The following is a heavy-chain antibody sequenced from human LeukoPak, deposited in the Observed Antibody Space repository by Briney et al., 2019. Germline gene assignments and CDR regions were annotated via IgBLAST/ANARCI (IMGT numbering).Heavy chain of an antibody. Sequence: PSETLSLTCTVSGGSISSGGYYWSWIRQHPGQGLEWIGYIYYSGSTYYNPSLKSRVTISVDTSKNQFSLKLSSVTAADTAVYYCARELGYSPTTWSDYWGQGTLVTVSS. D-gene: IGHD4-4*01. CDR1: GGSISSGGYY. J-gene: IGHJ4*02. V-gene: IGHV4-31*03. CDR2: IYYSGST. CDR3: ARELGYSPTTWSDY.